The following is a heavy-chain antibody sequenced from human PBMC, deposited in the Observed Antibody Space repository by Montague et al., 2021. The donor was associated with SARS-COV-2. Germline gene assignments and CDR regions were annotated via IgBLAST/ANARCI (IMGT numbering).Heavy chain of an antibody. CDR2: TSGDGGST. D-gene: IGHD3-22*01. V-gene: IGHV3-43*02. CDR3: AKDIVRDYYDSSGNYGGSVDY. CDR1: GFTFDDYA. Sequence: SLRLSCAASGFTFDDYAMHWVRQAPGKGLEWVSLTSGDGGSTYYADSVKGRFTISRDNSKNSLYLQMNSLRTEDTALYYCAKDIVRDYYDSSGNYGGSVDYWGQGTLVTVSS. J-gene: IGHJ4*02.